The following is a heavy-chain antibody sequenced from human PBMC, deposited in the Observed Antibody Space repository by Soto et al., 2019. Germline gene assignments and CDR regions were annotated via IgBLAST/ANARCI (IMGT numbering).Heavy chain of an antibody. CDR2: IYYSGTT. D-gene: IGHD6-19*01. Sequence: SETLSLTCTVSGGSISSSSNYWAWIRQPPGKGLEWIGTIYYSGTTYYNPSLKSRVTISVDTSKNQFSLKLYSVTASDTAVYSCATYTSPWYFFQHWGQGTLVTVSS. J-gene: IGHJ1*01. CDR3: ATYTSPWYFFQH. V-gene: IGHV4-39*01. CDR1: GGSISSSSNY.